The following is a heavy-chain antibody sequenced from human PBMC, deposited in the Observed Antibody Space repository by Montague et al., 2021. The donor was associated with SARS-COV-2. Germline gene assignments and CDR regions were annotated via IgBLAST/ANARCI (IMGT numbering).Heavy chain of an antibody. D-gene: IGHD4-17*01. Sequence: SLRLSCAASGFTFSSYAMHWVRQAPGKGLVWVALINSDGSSTSYADSVKGRFTISRDNAKNTLYLQMNSLTAEDTAVYYCARDRVTQYCDVPFDFWGQGTLVTVSS. CDR1: GFTFSSYA. V-gene: IGHV3-74*01. CDR3: ARDRVTQYCDVPFDF. J-gene: IGHJ3*01. CDR2: INSDGSST.